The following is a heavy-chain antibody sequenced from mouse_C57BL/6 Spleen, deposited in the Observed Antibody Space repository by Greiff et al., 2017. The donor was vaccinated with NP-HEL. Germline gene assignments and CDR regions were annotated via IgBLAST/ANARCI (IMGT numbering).Heavy chain of an antibody. D-gene: IGHD4-1*01. CDR3: AREELGKGYFDV. J-gene: IGHJ1*03. CDR2: ISSGSSTI. CDR1: GFTFSDYG. Sequence: DVKLVESGGGLVKPGGSLKLSCAASGFTFSDYGMHWVRQAPEKGLEWVAYISSGSSTIYYADTVKGRFTISRDNAKNTLFLQMTSLRSEDTAMYYCAREELGKGYFDVWGTGTTVTVSS. V-gene: IGHV5-17*01.